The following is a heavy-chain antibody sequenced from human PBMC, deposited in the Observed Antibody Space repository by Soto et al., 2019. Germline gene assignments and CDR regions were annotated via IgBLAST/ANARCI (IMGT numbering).Heavy chain of an antibody. Sequence: GGSLRLSCAASGFTFSSYSMNWVRQAPGKGLEWVSSISSSSSYIYYADSVKGRFTISRDNAKNSLYLQMNSLRAEDTAVYYCARDSEGVVVVAATPTYYYYMDVWGKGTTVTVSS. CDR3: ARDSEGVVVVAATPTYYYYMDV. CDR2: ISSSSSYI. D-gene: IGHD2-15*01. CDR1: GFTFSSYS. J-gene: IGHJ6*03. V-gene: IGHV3-21*01.